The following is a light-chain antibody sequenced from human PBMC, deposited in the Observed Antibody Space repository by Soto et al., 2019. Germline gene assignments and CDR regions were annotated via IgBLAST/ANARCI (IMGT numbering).Light chain of an antibody. CDR2: SAS. CDR1: ETITDF. J-gene: IGKJ4*01. CDR3: QQNFSPFVT. Sequence: DIQMTQSPPSLSASVGDRVTITCRASETITDFLNWYQLKPGKAPKLLIYSASNLQPGVPSRFRGSGYGTDLTLTLSGMQHEDSATYYCQQNFSPFVTFGAGTKVKV. V-gene: IGKV1-39*01.